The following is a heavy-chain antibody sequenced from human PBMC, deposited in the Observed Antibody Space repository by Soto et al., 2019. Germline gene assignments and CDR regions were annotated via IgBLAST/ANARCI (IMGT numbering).Heavy chain of an antibody. CDR2: IKQDGSEK. V-gene: IGHV3-7*01. J-gene: IGHJ4*02. CDR3: ERVTLQLQDDDS. Sequence: PGGSLRLSCAASGFTFSIKWMTWVRQAPGKGLEWVANIKQDGSEKYYVDSVKGRFTISRDNARNSLYLQMNSLRAEDTAVYYCERVTLQLQDDDSWGQGTLVTV. CDR1: GFTFSIKW. D-gene: IGHD2-2*01.